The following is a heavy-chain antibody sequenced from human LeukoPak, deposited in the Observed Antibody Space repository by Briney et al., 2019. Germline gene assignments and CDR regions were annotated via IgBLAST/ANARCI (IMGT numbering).Heavy chain of an antibody. J-gene: IGHJ4*02. CDR1: GGTLSDYY. CDR3: ARCGGYDYLDDY. CDR2: INYSGST. Sequence: SETLSLTCAVYGGTLSDYYWTWIRQPPGEGLEWIGEINYSGSTKYNPSLRSRVSISVNTSKNQFSLRLRSVTVADTAVYYCARCGGYDYLDDYWGQGSLVTVSS. D-gene: IGHD5-12*01. V-gene: IGHV4-34*01.